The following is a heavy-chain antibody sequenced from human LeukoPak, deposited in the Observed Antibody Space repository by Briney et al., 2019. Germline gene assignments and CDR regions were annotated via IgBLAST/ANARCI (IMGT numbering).Heavy chain of an antibody. V-gene: IGHV3-30*02. CDR1: GFTFSGSG. J-gene: IGHJ4*02. Sequence: PGESLRLSCAASGFTFSGSGMHWVRQAPGKGLEWVAFIRYHGSDKFYADSVKGRFTSSRDNSKNTLYLQMNSLRPEDTSVYYCARSPTSWYFDSWGQGTLVTVSS. D-gene: IGHD2-2*01. CDR2: IRYHGSDK. CDR3: ARSPTSWYFDS.